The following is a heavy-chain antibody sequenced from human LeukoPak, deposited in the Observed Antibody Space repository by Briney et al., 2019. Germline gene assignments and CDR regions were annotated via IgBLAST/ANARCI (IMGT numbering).Heavy chain of an antibody. J-gene: IGHJ4*02. V-gene: IGHV1-2*02. CDR2: INPNSGGT. Sequence: ASVKVSCKASGHTFTGDYMYWVRQAPGQGLEWMGWINPNSGGTNYAQKFQGRVTMTRDTSISTAYMELSSLGSEDTAVYYCARGHDKSGSFDYWGQGTLVTVSS. CDR1: GHTFTGDY. D-gene: IGHD3-22*01. CDR3: ARGHDKSGSFDY.